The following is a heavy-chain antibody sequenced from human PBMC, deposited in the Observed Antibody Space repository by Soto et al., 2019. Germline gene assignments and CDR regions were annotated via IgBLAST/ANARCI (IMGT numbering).Heavy chain of an antibody. D-gene: IGHD6-6*01. Sequence: QVKLVQSGAEVKMPGASVKVSCKASGYTFTDYYVHWVRQAPGQGLEWVAWINPKTGSTHYAQKFQGRVTMTRDTSINTAYMEVTSLTSDDTAVYYCARTPESAHHDYWGQGTLVTVSS. CDR1: GYTFTDYY. J-gene: IGHJ4*02. CDR2: INPKTGST. V-gene: IGHV1-2*02. CDR3: ARTPESAHHDY.